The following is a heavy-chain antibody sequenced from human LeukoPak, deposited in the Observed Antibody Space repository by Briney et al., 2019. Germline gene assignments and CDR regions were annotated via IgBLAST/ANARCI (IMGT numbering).Heavy chain of an antibody. V-gene: IGHV1-69*05. J-gene: IGHJ6*03. CDR3: ALFGAAVGTSDYYYYMDV. CDR2: IIPIFGTA. D-gene: IGHD6-13*01. CDR1: GGTFSSYA. Sequence: GASVKVSCKASGGTFSSYAISWVRQAPGQGLEWMGGIIPIFGTANYAQKFQGRVTITTDESTSTAYMELSSLRSEDTAVYYCALFGAAVGTSDYYYYMDVWGKGTTVTVSS.